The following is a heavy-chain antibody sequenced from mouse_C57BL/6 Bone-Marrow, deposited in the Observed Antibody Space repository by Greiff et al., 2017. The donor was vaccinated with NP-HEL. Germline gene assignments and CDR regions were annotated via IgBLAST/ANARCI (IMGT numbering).Heavy chain of an antibody. J-gene: IGHJ4*01. D-gene: IGHD2-5*01. CDR1: GYTFTDYE. V-gene: IGHV1-15*01. CDR3: TSPHSNPRMDY. Sequence: QVQLQQSGAELVRPGASVTLSCKASGYTFTDYEMHWVKQTPVHGLEWIGAIDPETGGTAYNQKFKGKAILTADKSSSTAYMELRSLTSEDSAVYYCTSPHSNPRMDYWGQGTSVTVSS. CDR2: IDPETGGT.